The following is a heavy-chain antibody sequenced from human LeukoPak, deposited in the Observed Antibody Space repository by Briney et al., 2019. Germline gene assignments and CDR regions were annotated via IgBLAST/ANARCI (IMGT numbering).Heavy chain of an antibody. CDR2: IYYSGST. CDR3: ARGRHGDHVSLFEY. CDR1: GGSISSSSYY. J-gene: IGHJ4*02. D-gene: IGHD3-10*02. Sequence: SETLSLTCTVSGGSISSSSYYWGWIRQPPGKGLEWIGSIYYSGSTYYNPSLKSRVTISLDTSKNQFSLQLNSVTPEDTAVYFCARGRHGDHVSLFEYWGQGTLVTVSS. V-gene: IGHV4-39*07.